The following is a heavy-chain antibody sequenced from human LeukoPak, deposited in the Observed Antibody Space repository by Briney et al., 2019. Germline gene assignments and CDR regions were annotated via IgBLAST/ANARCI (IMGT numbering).Heavy chain of an antibody. CDR3: ARLGTVVTPSDFDY. J-gene: IGHJ4*02. CDR2: IYYSGST. Sequence: SETLSLTCTVSGGSISSYYWSWIRQPPGKGLGWIGYIYYSGSTNYNPSLKSRVTISVDTSKNQFSLKLSSVTAADTAVYYCARLGTVVTPSDFDYWGQGTLVTVSS. V-gene: IGHV4-59*08. CDR1: GGSISSYY. D-gene: IGHD4-23*01.